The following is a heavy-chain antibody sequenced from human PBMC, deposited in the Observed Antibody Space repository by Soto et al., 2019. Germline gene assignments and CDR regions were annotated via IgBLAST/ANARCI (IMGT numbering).Heavy chain of an antibody. V-gene: IGHV3-48*02. CDR2: ISSSSSTI. CDR1: GFTFSSYS. CDR3: ARGLGVANNWFDP. Sequence: EVQLVESGGDLVQPGGSLRLSCAASGFTFSSYSMNWVRQAPGKGLEWVSYISSSSSTIYYADSVKGQFTISRDNAKNAQYMQLNSLRDEDTAVYYCARGLGVANNWFDPWGQGTQGTVAS. J-gene: IGHJ5*02. D-gene: IGHD2-21*01.